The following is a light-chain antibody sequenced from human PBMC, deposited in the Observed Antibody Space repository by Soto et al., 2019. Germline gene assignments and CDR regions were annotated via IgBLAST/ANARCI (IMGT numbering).Light chain of an antibody. CDR3: QQYNSAPYT. Sequence: AIRMTQSPSSLSASTGDRVTITCRASQGISSYLAWYQQKPGKAPKLLIYAASTLQSGVPSRFSGSGSGTDFTLTISCLQSEDVATYYCQQYNSAPYTFGQGTKLEIK. V-gene: IGKV1-8*01. J-gene: IGKJ2*01. CDR2: AAS. CDR1: QGISSY.